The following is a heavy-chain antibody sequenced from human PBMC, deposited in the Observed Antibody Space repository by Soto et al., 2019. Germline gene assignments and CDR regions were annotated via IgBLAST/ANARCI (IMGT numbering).Heavy chain of an antibody. V-gene: IGHV3-23*01. D-gene: IGHD3-22*01. CDR3: AKDHYYDSSGFSGGNDAFDI. J-gene: IGHJ3*02. CDR2: ISGSGGST. Sequence: EVQLLESGGGLVQPGGSLRLSCAASGFTFSSYAMSWVRQAPGKGLEWVSAISGSGGSTYYADSMKGRFTISRDNSKNTLYLQMNSLRAEDTAVYYCAKDHYYDSSGFSGGNDAFDIWGQGTMVTVSS. CDR1: GFTFSSYA.